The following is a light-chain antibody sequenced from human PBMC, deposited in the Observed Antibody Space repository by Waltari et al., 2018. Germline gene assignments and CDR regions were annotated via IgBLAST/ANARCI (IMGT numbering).Light chain of an antibody. V-gene: IGKV3-11*01. CDR3: QQRSNSPPIT. Sequence: EIVLTQSPATLSLSPGERATLACRTSQSIRPSLAWYQQKSGQPPRLLIYEASNRATDTPPRFSCSWSGTDFTLTISSLEPEDFAIYYCQQRSNSPPITFGQGTRLEI. J-gene: IGKJ5*01. CDR1: QSIRPS. CDR2: EAS.